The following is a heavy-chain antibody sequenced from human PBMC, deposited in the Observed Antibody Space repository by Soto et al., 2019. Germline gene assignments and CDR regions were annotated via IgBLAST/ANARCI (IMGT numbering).Heavy chain of an antibody. CDR3: ASLDLSLVRWFDP. D-gene: IGHD3-9*01. CDR2: INHSGST. V-gene: IGHV4-34*01. Sequence: PSETLSLTCAVYGGSFSGYYWSWIRQPPGKGLEWIGEINHSGSTNYNPSLKSRVTISVDTSKNQFSLKLSSVTAADTAVYYCASLDLSLVRWFDPWAREPWSPSPQ. J-gene: IGHJ5*02. CDR1: GGSFSGYY.